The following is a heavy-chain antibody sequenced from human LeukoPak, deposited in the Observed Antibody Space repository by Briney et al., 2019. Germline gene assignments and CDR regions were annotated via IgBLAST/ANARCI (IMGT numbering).Heavy chain of an antibody. CDR2: TKSKNDGGTT. J-gene: IGHJ3*02. V-gene: IGHV3-15*01. D-gene: IGHD4-17*01. CDR1: GFTFSKPW. Sequence: GGSLRLSCAASGFTFSKPWMDWVRQAPGKGLEWVARTKSKNDGGTTDYAAPVKGRFTISRDDTKNTLYLQMNSLKTEDTAVYYWTTAPTDLAGIGGQGTMVTASS. CDR3: TTAPTDLAGI.